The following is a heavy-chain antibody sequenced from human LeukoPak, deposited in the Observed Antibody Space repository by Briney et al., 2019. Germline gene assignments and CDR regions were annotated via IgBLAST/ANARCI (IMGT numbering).Heavy chain of an antibody. CDR3: AREIRPGNYYYYMDV. CDR2: IYHSGST. J-gene: IGHJ6*03. Sequence: SGTLSLTCAVSGGSISSSTWWSCVRQPPGKGLEGIGEIYHSGSTNYNPSLKSRVTISVDMSKNQFSLKLSSVTAADTAVYYCAREIRPGNYYYYMDVWGKGTTVTISS. V-gene: IGHV4-4*02. CDR1: GGSISSSTW. D-gene: IGHD1-14*01.